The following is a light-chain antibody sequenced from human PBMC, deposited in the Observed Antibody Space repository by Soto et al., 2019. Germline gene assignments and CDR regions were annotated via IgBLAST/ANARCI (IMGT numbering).Light chain of an antibody. V-gene: IGLV1-47*01. CDR3: AAWDDSLSGVV. CDR1: SSNIGTYN. J-gene: IGLJ2*01. Sequence: QSVLTQPPSASGTPGQRVTISCSGRSSNIGTYNVYWYQQLPGTTPRLLIYRNDQRPSGVPDRFSGSKSGTSASLAIDGLRTEDEADYYCAAWDDSLSGVVFGGRTKLTVL. CDR2: RND.